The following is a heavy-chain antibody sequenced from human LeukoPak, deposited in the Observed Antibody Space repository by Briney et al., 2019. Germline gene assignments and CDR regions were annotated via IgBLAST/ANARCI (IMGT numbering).Heavy chain of an antibody. V-gene: IGHV3-48*01. CDR1: GFTFSSYS. J-gene: IGHJ4*02. Sequence: GGSLRLSCAASGFTFSSYSMNWVRQAPGKGLEWVSYISSSSSTIYYADSVKGRFTISRDNAKNSLYLQMNSLRAEDTAVYYCARGSTYYYDSSGYFYWGQGTLVTVSS. CDR3: ARGSTYYYDSSGYFY. CDR2: ISSSSSTI. D-gene: IGHD3-22*01.